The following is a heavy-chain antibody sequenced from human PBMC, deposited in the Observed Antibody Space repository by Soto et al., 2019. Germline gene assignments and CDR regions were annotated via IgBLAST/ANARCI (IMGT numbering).Heavy chain of an antibody. D-gene: IGHD2-15*01. CDR3: VRDSRTGCSSINCYMH. CDR1: GDSLTNNHW. Sequence: QLQLRESGPGLVQPSGTLSLTCDVSGDSLTNNHWWSWVRQAPGKGLEWIGEIWHTGRPNYNPSLKSRVPISIAKSKNQFTLNLSSVTAADTAVYYCVRDSRTGCSSINCYMHWGQGTLVTVSS. CDR2: IWHTGRP. V-gene: IGHV4-4*02. J-gene: IGHJ4*02.